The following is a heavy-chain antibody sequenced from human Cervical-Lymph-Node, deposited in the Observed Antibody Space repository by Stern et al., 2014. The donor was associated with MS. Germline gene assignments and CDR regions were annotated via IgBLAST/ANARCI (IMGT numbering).Heavy chain of an antibody. D-gene: IGHD1-7*01. V-gene: IGHV1-69*06. CDR2: IIPLFGRA. Sequence: VQLVESGAEVRKPGSSVKVSCEASGDTFSNYAITWVRQAPGQGLEWVGDIIPLFGRANYAQKSQGRGTITADKATNIAYMELRSLRSEDTAVYFCARRIGITGTADYGMDVWGQGTTVTVSS. CDR3: ARRIGITGTADYGMDV. CDR1: GDTFSNYA. J-gene: IGHJ6*02.